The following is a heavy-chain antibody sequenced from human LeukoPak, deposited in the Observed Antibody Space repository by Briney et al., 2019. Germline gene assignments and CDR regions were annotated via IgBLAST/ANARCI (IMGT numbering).Heavy chain of an antibody. CDR2: ISSSSSYI. CDR1: GFTFSSYS. V-gene: IGHV3-21*04. CDR3: ARDRDYYDSSGVGPWFDP. J-gene: IGHJ5*02. Sequence: GGSLRLSCAASGFTFSSYSMNWVRQAPGKGLEWVSSISSSSSYIYYADSVKGRFTISRDNAKNSLYLQMNSLRAEDTAVYYCARDRDYYDSSGVGPWFDPWGQGTLVTVSS. D-gene: IGHD3-22*01.